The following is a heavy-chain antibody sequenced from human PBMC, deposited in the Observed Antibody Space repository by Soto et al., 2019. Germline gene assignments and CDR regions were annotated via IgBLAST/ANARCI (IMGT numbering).Heavy chain of an antibody. CDR3: ARDPPYCSSTSCDELGMDV. CDR2: INPNSGGT. Sequence: GSVKVSCKASGYTLTGYHMPWVRQAPGQGLEWMGWINPNSGGTNYAQKFQGRVTMTRDTSISTAYMELSRLRSDDTAVYYCARDPPYCSSTSCDELGMDVWGQGTTVIVS. J-gene: IGHJ6*02. V-gene: IGHV1-2*02. CDR1: GYTLTGYH. D-gene: IGHD2-2*01.